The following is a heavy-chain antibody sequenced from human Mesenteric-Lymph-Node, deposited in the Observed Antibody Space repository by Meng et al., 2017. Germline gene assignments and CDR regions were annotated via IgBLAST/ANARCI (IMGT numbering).Heavy chain of an antibody. CDR2: MSTNGNT. V-gene: IGHV4-4*07. Sequence: SETLSLTCTVSGDSISTFYWSWVRQSAGKGLEWIGRMSTNGNTYYNPSLKSRVAMSVDTSKNQFSLELRSVTAADTAVYYCASIRLSRDYWGQGMWVTVSS. J-gene: IGHJ4*02. CDR3: ASIRLSRDY. CDR1: GDSISTFY. D-gene: IGHD2-21*02.